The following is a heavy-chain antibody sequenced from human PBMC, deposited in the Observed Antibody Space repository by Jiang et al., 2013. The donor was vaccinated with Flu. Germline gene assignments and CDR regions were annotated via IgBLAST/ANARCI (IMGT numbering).Heavy chain of an antibody. V-gene: IGHV5-51*01. J-gene: IGHJ6*02. CDR3: ARQSLYYGLDV. CDR2: IYPDDSDS. Sequence: GAEVKKPGESLKISCKGSGYTFINYWIGWVRQMPGKGLEWMGVIYPDDSDSRYSPSFKGQITISADKSISTAYLQWSSLEASDTAIYYCARQSLYYGLDVWGQGTAVIVSS. CDR1: GYTFINYW.